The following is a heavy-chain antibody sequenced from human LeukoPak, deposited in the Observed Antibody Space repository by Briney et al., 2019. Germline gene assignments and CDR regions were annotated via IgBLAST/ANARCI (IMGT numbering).Heavy chain of an antibody. CDR3: ARGPYSSGWYLGYYYYMDV. CDR1: GYTFTSYG. CDR2: ISAYNGNT. J-gene: IGHJ6*03. D-gene: IGHD6-19*01. Sequence: VASVKVSCKASGYTFTSYGISWVRQAPGQGLEWMGWISAYNGNTNYAQKLQGRVTMTTDTSTSTAYMELRSLRSDDTAVYYCARGPYSSGWYLGYYYYMDVWGKGTTVTISS. V-gene: IGHV1-18*01.